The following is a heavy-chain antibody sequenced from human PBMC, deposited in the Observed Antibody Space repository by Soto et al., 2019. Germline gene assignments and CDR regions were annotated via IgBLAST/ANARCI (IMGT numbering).Heavy chain of an antibody. V-gene: IGHV3-66*04. CDR3: ARHKNYYYYMDV. CDR2: IYSGGST. J-gene: IGHJ6*03. CDR1: GFTVSSNY. Sequence: GGSLRLSCAASGFTVSSNYMSWVRQAPGKGLEWVSVIYSGGSTYYADSVKGRFTISRDNSKNTLYLQMNSLRAEDTAVYYCARHKNYYYYMDVWGKGTTVTVSS.